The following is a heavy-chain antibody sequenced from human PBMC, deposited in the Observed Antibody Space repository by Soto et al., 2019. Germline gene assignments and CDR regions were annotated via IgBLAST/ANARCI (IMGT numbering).Heavy chain of an antibody. J-gene: IGHJ4*02. CDR2: ISSSSSYI. CDR1: GFTFSSYS. V-gene: IGHV3-21*01. Sequence: EVQLVESGGGLVQPGGSLRLSCAASGFTFSSYSMNWVRQAPGKGLEWVSSISSSSSYIYYADSVKGRFTISRDNAKNSLYLQMNSLRAEDTAVYYCARAGYSSGWLDYWGQGTLVTVSS. D-gene: IGHD6-19*01. CDR3: ARAGYSSGWLDY.